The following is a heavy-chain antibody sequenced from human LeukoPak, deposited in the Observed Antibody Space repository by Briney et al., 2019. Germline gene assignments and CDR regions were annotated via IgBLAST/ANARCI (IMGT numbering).Heavy chain of an antibody. D-gene: IGHD4-23*01. CDR1: GYTFTGYY. CDR2: INPNSGGT. CDR3: ARPDYGGYDAFDI. V-gene: IGHV1-2*02. Sequence: GASMKVSCKASGYTFTGYYMHWVRQAPGQGLEWMAWINPNSGGTDYAQKFQGRVTITRNTSISTAYMELSSLRSEDTAVCYCARPDYGGYDAFDIWGQGTMVTVSS. J-gene: IGHJ3*02.